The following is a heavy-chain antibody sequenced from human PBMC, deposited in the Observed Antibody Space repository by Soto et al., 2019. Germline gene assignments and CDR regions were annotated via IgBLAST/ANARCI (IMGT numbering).Heavy chain of an antibody. CDR3: AKGRGAVVAPRFDP. V-gene: IGHV3-23*01. J-gene: IGHJ5*02. CDR2: ISGSGVDT. CDR1: GFTFSSYV. Sequence: AVGSLRLSCAASGFTFSSYVMTWVRQGPGKGLDWVSGISGSGVDTYYAESVKGRFTISRDNSKNTLYLQMNSLRAEDTAVYYCAKGRGAVVAPRFDPWGQGTLVTVSS. D-gene: IGHD2-21*01.